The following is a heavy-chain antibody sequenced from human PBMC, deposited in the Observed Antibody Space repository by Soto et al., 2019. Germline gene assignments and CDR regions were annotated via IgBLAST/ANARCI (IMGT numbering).Heavy chain of an antibody. CDR1: GYSFSSYW. CDR2: IDPRDSYT. CDR3: AREKSELELFNWLEP. Sequence: SCKGSGYSFSSYWISWVRLMPGKCLEWMGSIDPRDSYTNYSPSFQGHVTISVDKSISTAYLQWSSLKASDTAIYYCAREKSELELFNWLEPWGQGTMVTVSS. J-gene: IGHJ5*02. D-gene: IGHD1-7*01. V-gene: IGHV5-10-1*01.